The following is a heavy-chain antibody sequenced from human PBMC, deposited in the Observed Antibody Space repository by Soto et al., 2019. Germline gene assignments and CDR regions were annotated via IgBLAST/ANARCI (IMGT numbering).Heavy chain of an antibody. CDR2: IIPMFGTA. V-gene: IGHV1-69*01. J-gene: IGHJ4*02. CDR3: ARGARGYCHNTGCFTSALPFDY. CDR1: GGTFSSYD. Sequence: QVQLVQSGAEVKKPGSSVKVSCKASGGTFSSYDISWVRQAPGQGLEWMGGIIPMFGTANYAQKLQGRVTINANESTSTAYMELSSLRSEDTAVYYYARGARGYCHNTGCFTSALPFDYWGQGTLVTVSS. D-gene: IGHD2-2*02.